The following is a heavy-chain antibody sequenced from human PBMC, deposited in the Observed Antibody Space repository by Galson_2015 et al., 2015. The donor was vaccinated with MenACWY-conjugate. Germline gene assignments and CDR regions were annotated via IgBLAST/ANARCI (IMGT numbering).Heavy chain of an antibody. Sequence: SLRLSCAASGFTFSSYDMSWVRQAPGKGLEWVSYISSSGSTIYYADSVKGRFTISRDNAKNSLYLQMNSLRAEDTAVYYCARDRQPSIRYYYYGMDVWGQGTTVTVSS. J-gene: IGHJ6*02. CDR2: ISSSGSTI. V-gene: IGHV3-48*03. CDR1: GFTFSSYD. CDR3: ARDRQPSIRYYYYGMDV. D-gene: IGHD1-1*01.